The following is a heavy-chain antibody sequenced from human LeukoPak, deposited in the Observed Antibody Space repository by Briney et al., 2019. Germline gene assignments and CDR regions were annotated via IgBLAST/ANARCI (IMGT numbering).Heavy chain of an antibody. Sequence: GGSLRLSCAASGFTFSNYAMSWVRQAPGKGLEWVSSMSGSGGSTYYADSVKGRFTISRDNAKNSLYLQMNSLRAEDTAVYYCAGRTVTTGRYYWGQGTLVTVSS. CDR1: GFTFSNYA. CDR3: AGRTVTTGRYY. V-gene: IGHV3-23*01. D-gene: IGHD4-17*01. CDR2: MSGSGGST. J-gene: IGHJ4*02.